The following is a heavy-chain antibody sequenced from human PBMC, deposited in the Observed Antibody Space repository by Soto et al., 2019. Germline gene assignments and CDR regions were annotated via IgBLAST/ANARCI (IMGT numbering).Heavy chain of an antibody. CDR2: IGGSDGDSDGVP. D-gene: IGHD7-27*01. CDR3: VKSGRNWGAFDF. CDR1: GFILNNYA. V-gene: IGHV3-23*01. Sequence: VQLLESGGDLVQPGGSLRLSCVASGFILNNYAMSWVRQAPGTGLGWVSTIGGSDGDSDGVPWYEDSVKGRFTISRDSSANTLFLHMDNLRAEDSALYYCVKSGRNWGAFDFWGQGTTVVVSS. J-gene: IGHJ3*01.